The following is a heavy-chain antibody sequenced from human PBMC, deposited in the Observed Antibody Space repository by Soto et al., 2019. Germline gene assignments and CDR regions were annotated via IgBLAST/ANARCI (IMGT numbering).Heavy chain of an antibody. CDR1: GYTFTSYD. V-gene: IGHV1-8*01. J-gene: IGHJ6*02. CDR3: ARTLVGKPCGMDL. D-gene: IGHD3-9*01. CDR2: MDPKSSDK. Sequence: SVKVSCKASGYTFTSYDINWVRQAAGQGLEWSVWMDPKSSDKGYAQKFQGRGTLTKDTSISTAYMELSSRRSEDTAVYYCARTLVGKPCGMDLWGQGTTVTVSS.